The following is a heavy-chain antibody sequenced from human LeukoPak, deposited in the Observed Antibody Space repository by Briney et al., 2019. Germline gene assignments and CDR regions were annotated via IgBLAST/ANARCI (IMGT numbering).Heavy chain of an antibody. CDR1: GFTFSSYG. D-gene: IGHD1-26*01. CDR2: IRYDGSNK. CDR3: AKVKWELRTDWFDP. V-gene: IGHV3-30*02. Sequence: GGSLRLSCAASGFTFSSYGMHWVRQAPGKGLEWVAFIRYDGSNKYYADSVKGRCTISRDNSKNTLYLQMNSLRTEDTAVYYCAKVKWELRTDWFDPWGQGTLVTVSS. J-gene: IGHJ5*02.